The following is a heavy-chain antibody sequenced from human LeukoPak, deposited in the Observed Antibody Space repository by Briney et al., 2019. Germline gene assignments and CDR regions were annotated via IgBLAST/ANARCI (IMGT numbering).Heavy chain of an antibody. V-gene: IGHV4-39*07. CDR3: ASPSSIAARRGGGDDAFDI. CDR1: GGSISSSSYY. CDR2: IYYSGST. D-gene: IGHD6-6*01. Sequence: SETLSLTCTVSGGSISSSSYYWGWIRQPPGKGLEWIGSIYYSGSTYYNPSLKSRVTISVDTSKNQFSLKLSSVTAADTAVYYCASPSSIAARRGGGDDAFDIWGQGTMVTVSS. J-gene: IGHJ3*02.